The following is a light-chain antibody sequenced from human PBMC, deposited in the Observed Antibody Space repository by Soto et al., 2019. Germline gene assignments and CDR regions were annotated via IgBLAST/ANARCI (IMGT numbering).Light chain of an antibody. J-gene: IGKJ1*01. Sequence: EIVLTHSPATLSLSPCERATLSYRASQSVSSYLAWYQQKPGQAPRLLIYDASNRATGIPARFSGSGSGTDFTLTISSLEPDDFAVYYCHQRSSWPWTFGQGTKVDIK. CDR3: HQRSSWPWT. CDR2: DAS. V-gene: IGKV3-11*01. CDR1: QSVSSY.